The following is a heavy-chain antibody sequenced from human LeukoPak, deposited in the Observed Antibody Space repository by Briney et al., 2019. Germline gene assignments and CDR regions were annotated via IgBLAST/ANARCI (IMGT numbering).Heavy chain of an antibody. CDR2: ISSSSSSTI. J-gene: IGHJ4*02. V-gene: IGHV3-48*02. Sequence: PGGSLRLSCAASGFTFSSYSMNWVRQAPGKGLEWVSYISSSSSSTIYYADSVKGRFTISRDNAKNSLYLQMNSLRDEDTAVYYCARELVAAAAPDYWGQGTLVTVSS. D-gene: IGHD6-13*01. CDR1: GFTFSSYS. CDR3: ARELVAAAAPDY.